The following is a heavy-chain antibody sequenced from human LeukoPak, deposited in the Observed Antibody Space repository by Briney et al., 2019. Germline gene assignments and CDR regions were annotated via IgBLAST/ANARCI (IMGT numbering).Heavy chain of an antibody. CDR2: INPNSGGT. D-gene: IGHD3-16*02. Sequence: GASVKVSCKASGYIFTDYYMHWVRQAPGQELGWMGRINPNSGGTNYAQKFQGRVTMTRDTSISTAYTELSSLRSEDTAVYYCARDAVSALYVWGSYRYMFDPWGQGTLVTVSS. V-gene: IGHV1/OR15-1*02. J-gene: IGHJ5*02. CDR3: ARDAVSALYVWGSYRYMFDP. CDR1: GYIFTDYY.